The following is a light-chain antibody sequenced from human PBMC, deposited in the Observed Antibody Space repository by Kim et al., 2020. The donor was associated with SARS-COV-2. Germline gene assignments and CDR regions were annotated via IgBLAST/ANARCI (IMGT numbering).Light chain of an antibody. CDR3: NSRHISGDLWV. V-gene: IGLV3-19*01. Sequence: SSELTQDPSMSVALGQTVRITCQGDSLTRYFPSWYQQKLGRAPVLLIYAKNRRSPGIPDRFSGSTSGDISSLIITGAQAEDEADYYCNSRHISGDLWVFGGGTRLTVL. J-gene: IGLJ3*02. CDR1: SLTRYF. CDR2: AKN.